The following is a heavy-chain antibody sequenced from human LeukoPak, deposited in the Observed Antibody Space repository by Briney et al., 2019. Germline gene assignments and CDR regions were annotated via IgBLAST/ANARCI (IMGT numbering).Heavy chain of an antibody. CDR3: ARSMAAAGPTHNWFDP. V-gene: IGHV4-39*01. D-gene: IGHD6-13*01. CDR2: IYYTGTT. Sequence: SETLSLTCTVSGGSISWSNNYWVWIRQPPGKGLEWIGSIYYTGTTYYNPSLKSRVTVSVDTSKNQFSLKLTSVAAADTAVYYCARSMAAAGPTHNWFDPWGHGTLVTVSS. CDR1: GGSISWSNNY. J-gene: IGHJ5*02.